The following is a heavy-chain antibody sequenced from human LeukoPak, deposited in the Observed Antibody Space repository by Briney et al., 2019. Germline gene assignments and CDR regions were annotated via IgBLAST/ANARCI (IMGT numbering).Heavy chain of an antibody. CDR2: ISYDGSNK. J-gene: IGHJ4*02. Sequence: GGSLRLSCAASGFTLSSYGMYWVRQAPGKGLEWVAVISYDGSNKFYPDSVKSRFTISRDNSKLYLQMNSLGAEDTAVYYCAKDGKKWQEPLESWGQGTLVTVSS. D-gene: IGHD1-14*01. V-gene: IGHV3-30*18. CDR3: AKDGKKWQEPLES. CDR1: GFTLSSYG.